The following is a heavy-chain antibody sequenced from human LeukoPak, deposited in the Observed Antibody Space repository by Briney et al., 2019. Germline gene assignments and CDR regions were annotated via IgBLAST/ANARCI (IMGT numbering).Heavy chain of an antibody. D-gene: IGHD6-13*01. J-gene: IGHJ4*02. CDR1: GFTFSTYA. Sequence: GGSLRLSCAASGFTFSTYAMHWVRQAPGKGLEWVGRIKSKTDGGTTDYAAPVKGRFTISRDDSKNTLYLQMNSLKTEDTAVYYCTTDPIGRGIAAASLLHYWGQGTLVTVSS. CDR2: IKSKTDGGTT. V-gene: IGHV3-15*01. CDR3: TTDPIGRGIAAASLLHY.